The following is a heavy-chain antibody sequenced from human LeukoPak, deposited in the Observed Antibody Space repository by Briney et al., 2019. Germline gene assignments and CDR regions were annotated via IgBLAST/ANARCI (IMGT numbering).Heavy chain of an antibody. D-gene: IGHD3-3*01. V-gene: IGHV1-8*01. CDR3: AKNKYDFWGGYYTGGMEGD. CDR1: GYTFTSYD. J-gene: IGHJ4*02. CDR2: MNPNSGNT. Sequence: ASVKVFCKASGYTFTSYDINWVRQATGQGLEWMGWMNPNSGNTGYAQKFQGRVTMTRNTSISTAYMELSSLRSEDTAVYYCAKNKYDFWGGYYTGGMEGDWGQGTLVTVSS.